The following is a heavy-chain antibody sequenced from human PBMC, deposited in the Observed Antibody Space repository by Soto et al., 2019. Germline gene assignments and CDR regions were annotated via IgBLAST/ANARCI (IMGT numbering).Heavy chain of an antibody. CDR3: ATKREYSDILTGYSTQGTWFDP. CDR2: IIPILGIA. Sequence: PVKVSCKASGGTFSSYTISWLRQAPGQGLEWMGRIIPILGIANYAQKFQGRVTITADKSTSTAYMELSSLRSEDTAVYYCATKREYSDILTGYSTQGTWFDPWGQGTLVTVSS. CDR1: GGTFSSYT. V-gene: IGHV1-69*02. J-gene: IGHJ5*02. D-gene: IGHD3-9*01.